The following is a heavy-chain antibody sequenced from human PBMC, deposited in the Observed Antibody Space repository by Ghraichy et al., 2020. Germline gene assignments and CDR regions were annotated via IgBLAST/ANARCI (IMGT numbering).Heavy chain of an antibody. Sequence: SETLSLTCAVYGGSFSGYYWSWIRQPPGKGLEWIGEINHSGSTNYNPSLKSRVTISVDTSKNQFSLKLSSVTAADTAVYYCARASRWLDAFDIWGQGTMVTVSS. J-gene: IGHJ3*02. V-gene: IGHV4-34*01. CDR2: INHSGST. CDR3: ARASRWLDAFDI. CDR1: GGSFSGYY. D-gene: IGHD5-12*01.